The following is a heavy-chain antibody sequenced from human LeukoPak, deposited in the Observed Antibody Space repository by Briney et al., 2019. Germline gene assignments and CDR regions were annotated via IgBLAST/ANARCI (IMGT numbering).Heavy chain of an antibody. CDR2: IRYDGSNK. J-gene: IGHJ6*03. CDR1: GFTFSSYG. CDR3: AKDLGRFVVVPAPYYMDV. D-gene: IGHD2-2*01. Sequence: PGGSLRLSCAASGFTFSSYGMHWVHQAPGKGLEWVAFIRYDGSNKYYADSVKGRFTISRDNSKNTLYLQMNSLRAEDTAVYYCAKDLGRFVVVPAPYYMDVWGKGTTVTVSS. V-gene: IGHV3-30*02.